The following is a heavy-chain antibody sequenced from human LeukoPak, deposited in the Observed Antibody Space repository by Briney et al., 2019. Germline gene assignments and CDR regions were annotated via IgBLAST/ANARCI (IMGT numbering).Heavy chain of an antibody. CDR2: IYYSGST. Sequence: SETLSLTCTVSGGSISSYYWSWIRQPPGEGLEWIGYIYYSGSTHYNPSLKSRVTLSVETSTNQFSLKLGSVTPPATAAYYCARAALYYDSSGAFGGYAFDIWGQGTIVSVSS. V-gene: IGHV4-59*01. J-gene: IGHJ3*02. D-gene: IGHD3-22*01. CDR1: GGSISSYY. CDR3: ARAALYYDSSGAFGGYAFDI.